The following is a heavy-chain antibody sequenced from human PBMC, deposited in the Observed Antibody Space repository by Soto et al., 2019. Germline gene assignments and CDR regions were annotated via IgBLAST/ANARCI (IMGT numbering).Heavy chain of an antibody. CDR1: GFTFSSYA. CDR3: AKYAGFSPGVRFNFDY. CDR2: ISGTDGAT. Sequence: QPGGSLRLSCAASGFTFSSYAMSWVRQTSGKGLQWVSTISGTDGATYYAASVKGRFTISRDNSQNILYLQMNNLRAEDTAIYYCAKYAGFSPGVRFNFDYWGQGALVTVSS. D-gene: IGHD7-27*01. V-gene: IGHV3-23*01. J-gene: IGHJ4*02.